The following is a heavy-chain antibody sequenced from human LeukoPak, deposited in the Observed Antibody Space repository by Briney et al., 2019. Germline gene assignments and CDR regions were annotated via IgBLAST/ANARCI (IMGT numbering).Heavy chain of an antibody. CDR1: GFTFSTYN. Sequence: PGGSLRLSCAASGFTFSTYNMNCVRQAPGKGLEWLPYISSGSSTIYYADSVEGRFTISRDNAKNSLYLQMNSLRDEDTAVYYCARGETARVDYWGQGILVTVSS. CDR3: ARGETARVDY. CDR2: ISSGSSTI. J-gene: IGHJ4*02. V-gene: IGHV3-48*02. D-gene: IGHD3-16*01.